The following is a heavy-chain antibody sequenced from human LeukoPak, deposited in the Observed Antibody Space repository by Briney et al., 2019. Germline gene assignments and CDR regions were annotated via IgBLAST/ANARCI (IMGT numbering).Heavy chain of an antibody. J-gene: IGHJ5*02. V-gene: IGHV1-18*04. CDR3: ARLFGPGLSLIAYCGGDCYSVLAGAKFDP. Sequence: GASVKVSCKASGYTFTGYYMHWVRQAPGQGLEWMGWISTYNGNTNCAQKLQGRVTMTTDTSTNTAYMELRSLRSDDTAVYYCARLFGPGLSLIAYCGGDCYSVLAGAKFDPWGQGTLVTVSS. D-gene: IGHD2-21*02. CDR2: ISTYNGNT. CDR1: GYTFTGYY.